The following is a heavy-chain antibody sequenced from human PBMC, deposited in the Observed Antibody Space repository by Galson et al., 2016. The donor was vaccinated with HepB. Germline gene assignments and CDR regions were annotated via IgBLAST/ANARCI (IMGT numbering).Heavy chain of an antibody. V-gene: IGHV3-9*01. J-gene: IGHJ6*01. D-gene: IGHD5-18*01. CDR1: GFAFDIYA. CDR3: ARVVRDYRTYSYSGPSYAMDV. CDR2: ISWNSAYV. Sequence: SLRLSCAASGFAFDIYAIHWVRQAPGKGLEWVSGISWNSAYVGYADSVKGRFTISRDNAKNSLYLQMHSLRAEDTALYYCARVVRDYRTYSYSGPSYAMDVWGQGTTVTVSS.